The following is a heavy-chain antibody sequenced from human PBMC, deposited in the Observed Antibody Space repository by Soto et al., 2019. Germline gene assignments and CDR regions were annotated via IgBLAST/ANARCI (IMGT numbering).Heavy chain of an antibody. CDR2: IYYSGST. CDR3: ARVGEDDYYYYGMDV. Sequence: SESLSLTCTVPGGSISSYYWSWIRQPPGKGLEWIGYIYYSGSTNYNPSLKIRVAISVDTSKNQFSLKLSSVTAADTAVYYCARVGEDDYYYYGMDVWGQGTTVTVSS. V-gene: IGHV4-59*01. J-gene: IGHJ6*02. CDR1: GGSISSYY. D-gene: IGHD2-21*01.